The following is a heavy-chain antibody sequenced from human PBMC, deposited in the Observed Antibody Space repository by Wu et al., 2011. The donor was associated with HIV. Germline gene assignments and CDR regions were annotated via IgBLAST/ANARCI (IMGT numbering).Heavy chain of an antibody. CDR3: ARQQYFDWPRGGFDY. CDR2: INPSGGST. V-gene: IGHV1-46*01. Sequence: QVQLVQSGAEVKMPGSSVKVSCKVSGDTFSIYTINWLRQAPGQGLEWMGWINPSGGSTSYAQKFQGRVTMTRDTSTSTVYMELSSLRSEDTAVYYCARQQYFDWPRGGFDYWGQGTLVTVSS. CDR1: GDTFSIYT. D-gene: IGHD3-9*01. J-gene: IGHJ4*02.